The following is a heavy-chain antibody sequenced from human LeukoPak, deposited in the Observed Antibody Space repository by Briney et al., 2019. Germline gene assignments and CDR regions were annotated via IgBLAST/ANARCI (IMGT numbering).Heavy chain of an antibody. J-gene: IGHJ4*02. CDR2: IYYSGST. Sequence: TSETLSLTCTVSGGSISSSTSFWGWIRQPPGKGLDWIGSIYYSGSTYYNPALKSRVTISVDTSRNQLSLKLRSATAADTAVYYCARVVYSGSWGYFDYWGQGILVTVSS. D-gene: IGHD3-10*01. V-gene: IGHV4-39*01. CDR3: ARVVYSGSWGYFDY. CDR1: GGSISSSTSF.